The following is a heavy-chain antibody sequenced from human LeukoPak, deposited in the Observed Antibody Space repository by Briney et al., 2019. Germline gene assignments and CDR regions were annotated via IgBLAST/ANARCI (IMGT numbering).Heavy chain of an antibody. V-gene: IGHV1-69*01. CDR2: IIPIFGSA. Sequence: GSSVKVSCKASGGTFSSYAISWVRQAPGQGLEWMGGIIPIFGSANYAQKFQGRVTITADESTSTAYMELCSLRSEDTAVYYCARALHLELHSYFDSWGQGTLVTVSS. D-gene: IGHD1-1*01. J-gene: IGHJ4*02. CDR3: ARALHLELHSYFDS. CDR1: GGTFSSYA.